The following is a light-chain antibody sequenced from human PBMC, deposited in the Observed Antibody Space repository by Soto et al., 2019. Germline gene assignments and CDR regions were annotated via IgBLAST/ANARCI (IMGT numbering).Light chain of an antibody. CDR2: GAS. V-gene: IGKV3-20*01. CDR3: QQYGSSPWP. J-gene: IGKJ1*01. CDR1: QSVSSSY. Sequence: EIVLTQSPGTLSLSPGERATLSCRASQSVSSSYLAWYQQKPGQAPRLLIYGASSRATGIPDRFSGSGSGTDFILTISRLEPEDFAVYYCQQYGSSPWPFGQGTKVEIK.